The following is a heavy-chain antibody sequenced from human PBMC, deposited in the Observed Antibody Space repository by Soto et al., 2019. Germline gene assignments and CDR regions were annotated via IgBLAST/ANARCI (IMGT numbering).Heavy chain of an antibody. CDR3: ARDLGGGRGYCSGGSCYAFDY. CDR2: IIPIFGTA. J-gene: IGHJ4*02. Sequence: QVQLVQSGAEVKKPGSSVKVSCKASGGTFSSYAISWVRQAPGQGLEWMGGIIPIFGTANYAQKFQGRVTITADESTSTAYMERSSLRSEDTAVYYCARDLGGGRGYCSGGSCYAFDYWGQGTLVTVSS. V-gene: IGHV1-69*01. D-gene: IGHD2-15*01. CDR1: GGTFSSYA.